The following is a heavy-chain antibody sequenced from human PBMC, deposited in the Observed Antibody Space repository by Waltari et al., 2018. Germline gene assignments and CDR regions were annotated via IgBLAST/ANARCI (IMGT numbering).Heavy chain of an antibody. J-gene: IGHJ3*02. D-gene: IGHD3-16*01. CDR1: GYTFPSYA. Sequence: QVQLVQSGAEVTKPGASVQVSCKASGYTFPSYAMHWVRQAPGQRLEWMGWINAGNGNTKYSQKFQGRVTITRDTSASTAYMELSSLRSEDTAVYYCARVEGAAGLDIWGQGTMVTVSS. CDR2: INAGNGNT. V-gene: IGHV1-3*01. CDR3: ARVEGAAGLDI.